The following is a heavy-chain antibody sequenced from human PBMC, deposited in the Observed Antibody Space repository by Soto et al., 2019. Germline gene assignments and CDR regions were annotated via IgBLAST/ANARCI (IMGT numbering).Heavy chain of an antibody. CDR2: IYYSGST. V-gene: IGHV4-30-4*01. D-gene: IGHD2-2*02. J-gene: IGHJ6*02. CDR3: ATTHARYCLSTSCYSFYYGMDV. Sequence: SETLSLTCTVSGGSISSGDYYWSWIRQPPGKGLEWIGYIYYSGSTYYNPSLKSRVTISVDTSRNQFSLKLSSVTAADTAVYYCATTHARYCLSTSCYSFYYGMDVWGQGTTVT. CDR1: GGSISSGDYY.